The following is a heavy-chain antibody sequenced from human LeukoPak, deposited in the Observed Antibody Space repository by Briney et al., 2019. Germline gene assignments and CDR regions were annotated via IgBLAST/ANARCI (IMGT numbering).Heavy chain of an antibody. CDR3: AKGPLRYWYFDL. CDR1: GGSISSGGYS. J-gene: IGHJ2*01. Sequence: SETLSLTCAVSGGSISSGGYSWSWIRQPPGKGLEWIGYIYHSGSTYYNPSLKSRVTISEDRSKNQFSLKLSSVTAADTAVYYCAKGPLRYWYFDLWGRGTLVTVSS. V-gene: IGHV4-30-2*01. CDR2: IYHSGST.